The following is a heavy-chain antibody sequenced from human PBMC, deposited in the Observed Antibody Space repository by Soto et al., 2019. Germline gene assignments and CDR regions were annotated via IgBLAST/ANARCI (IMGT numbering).Heavy chain of an antibody. CDR1: GGTFSSYA. V-gene: IGHV1-69*01. D-gene: IGHD3-10*01. CDR3: ARDVGFGEGFDI. CDR2: IIPIFGTA. J-gene: IGHJ3*02. Sequence: QVQLVQSGAEVKKLGSSVKISCKACGGTFSSYAISWGRQAPGQGLEWMGGIIPIFGTANYAQKFQGRVTITADESTSTAYMELSSLRSEDTAVYYCARDVGFGEGFDIWGQGTMVTVSS.